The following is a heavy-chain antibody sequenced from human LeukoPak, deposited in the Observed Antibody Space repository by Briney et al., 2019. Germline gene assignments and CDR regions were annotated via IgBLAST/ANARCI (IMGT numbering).Heavy chain of an antibody. CDR2: VYSAGNT. V-gene: IGHV3-66*01. CDR3: ARAHDRGYYYGFDY. D-gene: IGHD3-22*01. J-gene: IGHJ4*02. Sequence: GGSLRLSCAASGFTVSSNYMSWVRQAPGKGLEWVSVVYSAGNTYYADSVQGRFTMSRENPENTLYLQMNSLRAEDTAVYYCARAHDRGYYYGFDYWGQGTLVTVSS. CDR1: GFTVSSNY.